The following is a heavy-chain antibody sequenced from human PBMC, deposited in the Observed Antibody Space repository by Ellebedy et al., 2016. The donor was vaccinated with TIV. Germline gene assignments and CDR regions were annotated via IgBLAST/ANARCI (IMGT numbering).Heavy chain of an antibody. V-gene: IGHV3-23*01. CDR1: GFTFSSYA. Sequence: GESLKISXAASGFTFSSYAMSWVRQAPGKGLEWVSAISGSGGSTYYADSVKGRFTISRDNSKNTLYLQMNSLRGEDTAVYYCARSTPLRVPAARYYYYYMDVWGKGTTVTVSS. CDR3: ARSTPLRVPAARYYYYYMDV. D-gene: IGHD2-2*01. CDR2: ISGSGGST. J-gene: IGHJ6*03.